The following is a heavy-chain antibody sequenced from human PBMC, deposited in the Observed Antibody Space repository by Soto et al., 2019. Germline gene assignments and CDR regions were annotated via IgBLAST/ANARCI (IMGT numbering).Heavy chain of an antibody. V-gene: IGHV1-69*13. Sequence: ASVKVSCKASGGTFSNYPINWVRQAPGQGLEWMGGIIPIFGTVNYAQNFQGRVTITADESTGTAYVELSSLSWGDTAVFYCARETRSGLQLGYFDLGGGGTRVTVSS. CDR1: GGTFSNYP. CDR3: ARETRSGLQLGYFDL. CDR2: IIPIFGTV. J-gene: IGHJ2*01. D-gene: IGHD5-12*01.